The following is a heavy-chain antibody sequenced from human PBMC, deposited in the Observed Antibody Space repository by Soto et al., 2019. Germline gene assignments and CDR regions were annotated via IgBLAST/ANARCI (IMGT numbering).Heavy chain of an antibody. V-gene: IGHV4-39*02. CDR2: VYYDGST. J-gene: IGHJ3*01. CDR3: ARFYGNAFDV. D-gene: IGHD3-10*01. Sequence: PSETLSLTCSVSGGSITTSSYNWDWIRQPPGEGLEWIETVYYDGSTSYNPSLKSQVTISVDTSKNHFALKVNSVTAADTAVYYCARFYGNAFDVWGRGTVVTVSS. CDR1: GGSITTSSYN.